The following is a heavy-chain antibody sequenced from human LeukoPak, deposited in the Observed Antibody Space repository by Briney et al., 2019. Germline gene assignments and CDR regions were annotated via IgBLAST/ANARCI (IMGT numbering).Heavy chain of an antibody. CDR3: AKDWDSQGNYYGMDV. CDR2: ISYDGSNK. Sequence: PGRSLRLSCAASGFTFSSYGMHWVRQAPGKGLEWVAVISYDGSNKYYADSVKGRFTISRDNSKNTLYLQMNSLRAEDTAVYYCAKDWDSQGNYYGMDVWGQGTTVTVSS. D-gene: IGHD1-26*01. V-gene: IGHV3-30*18. CDR1: GFTFSSYG. J-gene: IGHJ6*02.